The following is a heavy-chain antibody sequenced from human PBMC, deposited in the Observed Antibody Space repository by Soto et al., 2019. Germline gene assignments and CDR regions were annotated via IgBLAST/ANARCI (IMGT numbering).Heavy chain of an antibody. CDR1: GFSFTSYW. V-gene: IGHV5-51*01. CDR3: ARTLGYCSTTSCYEFGAFDI. J-gene: IGHJ3*02. Sequence: ESLKISCKGSGFSFTSYWIGWVRQMPGKGLEWMGIIYPGDSETRYSPSFQGQVNISADKSISTANLQWSSLRASDTAMYYCARTLGYCSTTSCYEFGAFDIWGQGTMVTVS. CDR2: IYPGDSET. D-gene: IGHD2-2*03.